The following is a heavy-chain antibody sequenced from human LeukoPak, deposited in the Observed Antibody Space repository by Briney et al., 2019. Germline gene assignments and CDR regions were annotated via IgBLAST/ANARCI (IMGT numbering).Heavy chain of an antibody. CDR3: ALEIVVVPAAIGVGVGFSDY. CDR2: IIPIFGTA. D-gene: IGHD2-2*02. Sequence: GASVKVSCKASGGTFSSYAISWVRQAPGQGLEWMGGIIPIFGTANYAQKFQGRVTITADESTSTAYMELSSLRSEDTAVYYCALEIVVVPAAIGVGVGFSDYWGQGTLVTVSS. V-gene: IGHV1-69*13. J-gene: IGHJ4*02. CDR1: GGTFSSYA.